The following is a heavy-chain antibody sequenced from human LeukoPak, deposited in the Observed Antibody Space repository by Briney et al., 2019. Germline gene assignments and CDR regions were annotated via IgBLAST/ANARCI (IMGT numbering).Heavy chain of an antibody. D-gene: IGHD7-27*01. V-gene: IGHV4-39*07. CDR2: IYYSGST. J-gene: IGHJ4*02. CDR3: ARAGSGAAELDY. CDR1: GGPISSSSYY. Sequence: SETLSLTCTVSGGPISSSSYYWGWLRQPPGKGLEWIGSIYYSGSTYYNPSLKSRVTISVDTSKNQFSLKLSSVTAADTAVYYCARAGSGAAELDYWGQGTLVTVSS.